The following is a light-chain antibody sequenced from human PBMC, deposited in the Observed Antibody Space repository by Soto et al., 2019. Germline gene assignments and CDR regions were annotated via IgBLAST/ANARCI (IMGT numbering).Light chain of an antibody. J-gene: IGKJ2*01. CDR3: QASHST. V-gene: IGKV1-39*01. CDR2: AAS. CDR1: QSIGTY. Sequence: DAQMTPSPSSLSASVGDSVTITCRASQSIGTYLDWYQHKPGKAPQLLLYAASSLQSGVPSRFSGSGSGTDFTLTISSLQPDDFATYYCQASHSTFGQGTKLEIK.